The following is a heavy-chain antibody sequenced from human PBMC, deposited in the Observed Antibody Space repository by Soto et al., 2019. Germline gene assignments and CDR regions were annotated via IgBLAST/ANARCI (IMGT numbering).Heavy chain of an antibody. CDR1: GFSFSNYA. D-gene: IGHD1-26*01. CDR2: ISGSSSNI. J-gene: IGHJ2*01. CDR3: ARDPSRGSDCARYLEL. Sequence: EVQLVETGGGLVQPGGSLRLSCAASGFSFSNYAMDWVRQAPGKGLEWVSYISGSSSNIRYADSVKGRFTISRDNAKSSVYLQMNSLRADDTAVYYCARDPSRGSDCARYLELWGRGILVTLSS. V-gene: IGHV3-48*01.